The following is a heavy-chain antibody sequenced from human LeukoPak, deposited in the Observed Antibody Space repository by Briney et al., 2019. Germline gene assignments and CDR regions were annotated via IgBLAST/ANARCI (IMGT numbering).Heavy chain of an antibody. CDR2: MYYSGST. J-gene: IGHJ3*02. CDR1: GVSISSDKYY. Sequence: PSETLSLTCTVSGVSISSDKYYWSWLRQRPGKGLEWIGYMYYSGSTSYNPSLKSRVSISVDTSKSQFSLKLSPVTAADTAVYYCATPYCGTISCLDVFDIWGQGTMVTVSS. D-gene: IGHD2-21*01. V-gene: IGHV4-31*03. CDR3: ATPYCGTISCLDVFDI.